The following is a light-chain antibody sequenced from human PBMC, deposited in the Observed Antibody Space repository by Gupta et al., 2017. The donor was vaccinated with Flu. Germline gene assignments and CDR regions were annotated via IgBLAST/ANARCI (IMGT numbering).Light chain of an antibody. CDR1: QSVSSY. CDR3: QQRSNWLT. CDR2: DAS. Sequence: VLTQSPATLSLSPGERATLSCRASQSVSSYLAWYQQKPGQAPRLLIYDASNRATGIPARFSGSGSGTDFTLTISSLEPEYFAVDYCQQRSNWLTFGGGTKVEIK. V-gene: IGKV3-11*01. J-gene: IGKJ4*01.